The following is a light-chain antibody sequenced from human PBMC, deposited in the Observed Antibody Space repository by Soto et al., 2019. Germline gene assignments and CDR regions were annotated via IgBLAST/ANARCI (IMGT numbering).Light chain of an antibody. Sequence: EIVLTQSPGTLSLSPGERATLSCRASQIVSSTYSAWFQQKPGQAPRLLMYGASTRATGIPDRFSGSGSGTDFTLTISGLEPEDFALYYCQQYDVTPPNTVGGGTKVDIK. CDR2: GAS. J-gene: IGKJ4*01. CDR3: QQYDVTPPNT. V-gene: IGKV3-20*01. CDR1: QIVSSTY.